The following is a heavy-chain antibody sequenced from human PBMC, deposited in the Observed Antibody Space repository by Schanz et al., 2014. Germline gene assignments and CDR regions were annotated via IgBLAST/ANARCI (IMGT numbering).Heavy chain of an antibody. D-gene: IGHD3-16*01. Sequence: QLQLQESGPGLVKPSETLSLTCTVSGGSISSGESYWGWIRQSPEEGLQYIGSVYFSGTPAYSPSPKGRVTISVETSKNQFSLMLTSVTAADTAVYFCARRGGYYDVLNSFDIWGQGTLVTVSS. CDR1: GGSISSGESY. CDR3: ARRGGYYDVLNSFDI. CDR2: VYFSGTP. J-gene: IGHJ5*02. V-gene: IGHV4-39*01.